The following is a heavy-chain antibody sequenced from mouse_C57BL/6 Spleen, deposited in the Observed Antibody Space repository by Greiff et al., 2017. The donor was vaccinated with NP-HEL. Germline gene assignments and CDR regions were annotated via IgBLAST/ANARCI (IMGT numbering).Heavy chain of an antibody. CDR3: ARGLNLDY. J-gene: IGHJ2*01. CDR1: GYTFTSYW. Sequence: QVQLQQPGAELVMPGASVKLSCKASGYTFTSYWMHWVKQRPGQGLEWIGEIDPSDSYTNYNQKFKGKSTLTVDKSSSTAYMQLSSLTSEDSAVYYCARGLNLDYWGQGTTLTVSS. CDR2: IDPSDSYT. D-gene: IGHD3-3*01. V-gene: IGHV1-69*01.